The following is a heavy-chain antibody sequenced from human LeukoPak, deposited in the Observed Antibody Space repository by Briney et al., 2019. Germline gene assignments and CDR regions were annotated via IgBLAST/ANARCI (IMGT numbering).Heavy chain of an antibody. CDR2: IIPIFGTA. Sequence: ASVKVSCKASGGTFSSYAISWVRQAPGQGLEWMGGIIPIFGTANYAQKFQGRVTITTDESTSTAYIELSSLRSEDTAVYYCARGGKRRGYSYGWGQGTLVTVSS. V-gene: IGHV1-69*05. CDR1: GGTFSSYA. D-gene: IGHD5-18*01. J-gene: IGHJ4*02. CDR3: ARGGKRRGYSYG.